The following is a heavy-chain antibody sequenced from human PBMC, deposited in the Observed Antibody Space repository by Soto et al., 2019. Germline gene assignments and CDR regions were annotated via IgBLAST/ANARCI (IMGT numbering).Heavy chain of an antibody. J-gene: IGHJ6*02. V-gene: IGHV1-18*01. D-gene: IGHD2-21*02. CDR1: GYTVTSHG. Sequence: QVQLVQSGAEVKKPGASVKVSCKASGYTVTSHGISWVRQAPGQGLEWMGWISANNGNTNYAQKFQGRVTMTTDTSTXXAXMXPRSLRSDDTAVYYCARDLGIVVVTATPSYYYAMDVWGQGTTVTVSS. CDR2: ISANNGNT. CDR3: ARDLGIVVVTATPSYYYAMDV.